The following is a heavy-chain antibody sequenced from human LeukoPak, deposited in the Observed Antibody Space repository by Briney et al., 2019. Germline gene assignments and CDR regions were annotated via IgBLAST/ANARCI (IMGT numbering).Heavy chain of an antibody. J-gene: IGHJ3*02. Sequence: SETLSLTCTVSGGSISSYYWSWIRQPPGKGLVWIGYIYYSGSTNYNPSLKSRVTISIDTSKNQFSLKLNSVTAADTAVYYCARRTYDLWSGDYTGAFDIWGQGTMVTVSS. V-gene: IGHV4-59*01. CDR2: IYYSGST. D-gene: IGHD3-3*01. CDR1: GGSISSYY. CDR3: ARRTYDLWSGDYTGAFDI.